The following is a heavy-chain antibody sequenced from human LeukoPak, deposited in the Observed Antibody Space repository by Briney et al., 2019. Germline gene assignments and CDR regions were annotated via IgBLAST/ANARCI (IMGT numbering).Heavy chain of an antibody. Sequence: GGSLRLSCAASGFTFSSYAMSWVRRAPGKGLEWVSAISGSGGSTYYADSVKGRFTISRDNAKNSLYLQMNSLRAEDTAVYYCARGGDGGDYYYMDVWGKGTTVTVSS. V-gene: IGHV3-23*01. CDR1: GFTFSSYA. CDR2: ISGSGGST. CDR3: ARGGDGGDYYYMDV. J-gene: IGHJ6*03. D-gene: IGHD3-16*01.